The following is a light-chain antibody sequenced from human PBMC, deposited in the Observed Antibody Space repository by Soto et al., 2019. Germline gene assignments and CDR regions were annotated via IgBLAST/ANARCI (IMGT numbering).Light chain of an antibody. V-gene: IGKV3-20*01. CDR1: QSVQFNY. J-gene: IGKJ1*01. Sequence: EMVLTQSPVTLSLSPGARATLSCRASQSVQFNYVAWYQQKPGQAPRLLIYGASSRATGIPDRFSGSGSGMDFTLTISSLAPEDFAVYYCQQSGDSQWTFGQGTNVDIK. CDR3: QQSGDSQWT. CDR2: GAS.